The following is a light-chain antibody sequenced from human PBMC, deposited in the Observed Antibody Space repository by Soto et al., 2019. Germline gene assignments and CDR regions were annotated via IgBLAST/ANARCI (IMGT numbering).Light chain of an antibody. V-gene: IGKV3D-15*01. J-gene: IGKJ4*01. CDR3: QQYDDWLRLT. CDR2: GAN. Sequence: EIVMTQSPATLSVSPGERATRSCRASQSVNIYLPWYQQKPGQAPRLLIVGANYRATGIPARFSGSGSGTEFNLTISSLQSEDFAVYFCQQYDDWLRLTFGGGTKMEIK. CDR1: QSVNIY.